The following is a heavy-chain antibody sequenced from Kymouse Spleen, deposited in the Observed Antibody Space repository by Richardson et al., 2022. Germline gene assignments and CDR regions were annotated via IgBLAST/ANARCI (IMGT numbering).Heavy chain of an antibody. D-gene: IGHD3-10*01. Sequence: QLQLQESGPGLVKPSETLSLTCTVSGGSISSSSYYWGWIRQPPGKGLEWIGSIYYSGSTYYNPSLKSRVTISVDTSKNQFSLKLSSVTAADTAVYYCARQSFGLLWFGELLSLLLLLRYGRLGPRDHGHRLL. CDR2: IYYSGST. J-gene: IGHJ6*02. CDR3: ARQSFGLLWFGELLSLLLLLRYGR. CDR1: GGSISSSSYY. V-gene: IGHV4-39*01.